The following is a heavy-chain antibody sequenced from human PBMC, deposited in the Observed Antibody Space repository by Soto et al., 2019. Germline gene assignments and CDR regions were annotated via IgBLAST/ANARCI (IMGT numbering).Heavy chain of an antibody. CDR2: ISAYNGNT. CDR1: GYTFTSYG. J-gene: IGHJ5*02. V-gene: IGHV1-18*01. Sequence: ASVKVSCKASGYTFTSYGISWVRQAPGQGLEWMGWISAYNGNTNYAQKFQGRVTMTTDTSTSTAYMELRSLRSDDTAVYYCARLIAAAGIYNWLDPWGQGTLVTVSS. CDR3: ARLIAAAGIYNWLDP. D-gene: IGHD6-13*01.